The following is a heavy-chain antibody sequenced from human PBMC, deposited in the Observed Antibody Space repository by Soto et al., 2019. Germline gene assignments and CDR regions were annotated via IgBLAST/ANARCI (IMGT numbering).Heavy chain of an antibody. D-gene: IGHD2-21*02. Sequence: QVQLVQSGPEVKKPGSSVRISCRSGGDTFSSYTVSWVRQTPGQGLEWMGRIIPVLGVTNYSRKFKGRMTLTADKSKPTAHMELSSLKSVDTARYDCARRRYCGVGCYTQYYYGMDVWGQGTSVIVSS. CDR1: GDTFSSYT. CDR2: IIPVLGVT. V-gene: IGHV1-69*02. J-gene: IGHJ6*02. CDR3: ARRRYCGVGCYTQYYYGMDV.